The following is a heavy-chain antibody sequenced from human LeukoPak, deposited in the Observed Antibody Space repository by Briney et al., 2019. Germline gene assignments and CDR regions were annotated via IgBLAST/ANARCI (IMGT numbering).Heavy chain of an antibody. Sequence: GESLKISCKGSGYSFTSYWIAWVRQRPGKGLEWMGIIYPGDSDTRYSPSFQGQVTISADKSISTAYLQWSSLKASDTAMYYCAREGHSSYDYGYYYYYMDVWGKGTTVTVSS. J-gene: IGHJ6*03. CDR2: IYPGDSDT. V-gene: IGHV5-51*01. CDR1: GYSFTSYW. CDR3: AREGHSSYDYGYYYYYMDV. D-gene: IGHD5-12*01.